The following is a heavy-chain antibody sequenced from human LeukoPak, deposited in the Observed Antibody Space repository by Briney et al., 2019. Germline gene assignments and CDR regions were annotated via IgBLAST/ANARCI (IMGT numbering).Heavy chain of an antibody. D-gene: IGHD3-3*01. CDR3: ARCNTIFGVVIIPFLGY. CDR1: GFTFSSYA. CDR2: ISYDGSNK. V-gene: IGHV3-30-3*01. J-gene: IGHJ4*02. Sequence: GGSLRLSCAASGFTFSSYAMHWVRQAPGKGLEWVAVISYDGSNKYYADSVKGRFTISRDNSKNTLYLQMNSLRAEDTAVYYCARCNTIFGVVIIPFLGYWGQGTLVTASS.